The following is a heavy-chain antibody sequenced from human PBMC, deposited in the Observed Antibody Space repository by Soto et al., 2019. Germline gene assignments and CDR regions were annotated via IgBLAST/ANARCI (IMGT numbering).Heavy chain of an antibody. V-gene: IGHV3-21*01. CDR1: GFTLSRHT. D-gene: IGHD6-13*01. J-gene: IGHJ5*02. CDR3: ARDRQSGSSGYWFDP. Sequence: GSLRLSCAASGFTLSRHTMNWVRRAPGKGLEWVSFIGSRTSDIYYADSVKGRFTISRDNAKNSLYLDLTRLRAEDTAVYYCARDRQSGSSGYWFDPWGQGTLVTVSS. CDR2: IGSRTSDI.